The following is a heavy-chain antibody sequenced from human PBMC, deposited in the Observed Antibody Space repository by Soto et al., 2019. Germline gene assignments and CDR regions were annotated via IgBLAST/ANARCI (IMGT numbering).Heavy chain of an antibody. CDR2: IYYSGST. V-gene: IGHV4-59*01. CDR3: ARGTCGDGTNAFDI. D-gene: IGHD1-1*01. CDR1: GGSISSYY. J-gene: IGHJ3*02. Sequence: QVQLQESGPGLVKPSETLSLTCTVYGGSISSYYWSWIRQPPGKGLEWIGYIYYSGSTNYNPSLKSRVTISVDTSKNQFSLKLSSMTAADTAVYYCARGTCGDGTNAFDIWGQGTMVTVSS.